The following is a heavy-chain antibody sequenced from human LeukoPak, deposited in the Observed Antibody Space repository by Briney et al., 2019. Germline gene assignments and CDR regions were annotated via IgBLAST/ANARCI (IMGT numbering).Heavy chain of an antibody. CDR3: ARNMDYGDYPWWFDP. CDR1: GYTFTSYG. J-gene: IGHJ5*02. CDR2: ISAYSGDT. V-gene: IGHV1-18*01. D-gene: IGHD4-17*01. Sequence: ASVKVSCKASGYTFTSYGISWVRQAPGQGLEWMGWISAYSGDTNYAQKFQGRVTMTTDTSTSTAYMELRSLRSDDTAVYYCARNMDYGDYPWWFDPWGQGTLVTVSS.